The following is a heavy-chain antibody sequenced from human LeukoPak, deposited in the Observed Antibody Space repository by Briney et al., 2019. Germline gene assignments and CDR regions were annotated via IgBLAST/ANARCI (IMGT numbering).Heavy chain of an antibody. CDR1: GFTFSSYG. CDR3: AKSGQWLVKDY. J-gene: IGHJ4*02. CDR2: IWYDGSNK. D-gene: IGHD6-19*01. V-gene: IGHV3-33*06. Sequence: GRSLRLSCAASGFTFSSYGMHWVRQAPGKGLEWVAVIWYDGSNKYYADSVKGRFTISRDNSKNTLYLQMNSLRAEDTAVYYCAKSGQWLVKDYWGQGTLVTVSS.